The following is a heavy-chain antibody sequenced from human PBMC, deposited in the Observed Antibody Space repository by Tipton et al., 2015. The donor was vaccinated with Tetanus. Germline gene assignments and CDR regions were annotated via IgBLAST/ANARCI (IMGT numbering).Heavy chain of an antibody. J-gene: IGHJ4*02. Sequence: GSLRLSCAVSGFTFSKKAMAWVRQAPGRGLEWVSGIGDTEFVTYYADSLKGRFTISRDNAKNSLYLQMNSLRAEDTAVYFCAKDQDYGDYFGVDYWGQGTLVTVSS. CDR2: IGDTEFVT. V-gene: IGHV3-23*01. CDR1: GFTFSKKA. CDR3: AKDQDYGDYFGVDY. D-gene: IGHD4-17*01.